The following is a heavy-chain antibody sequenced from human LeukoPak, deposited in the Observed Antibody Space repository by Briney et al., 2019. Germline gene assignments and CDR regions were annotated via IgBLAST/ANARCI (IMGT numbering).Heavy chain of an antibody. CDR2: IYHSGST. J-gene: IGHJ4*02. Sequence: SETLSLTCTVSGYSISSGYYWGWIRQPPGEGLEWIGSIYHSGSTHYNASLKSRVTISVDTSKNQFSLKLTSVTAADTAVYYCARPDDYWGQGTLVTVSS. CDR1: GYSISSGYY. V-gene: IGHV4-38-2*02. CDR3: ARPDDY.